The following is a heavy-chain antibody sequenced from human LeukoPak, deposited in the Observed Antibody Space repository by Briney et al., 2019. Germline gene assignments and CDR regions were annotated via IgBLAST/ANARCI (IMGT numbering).Heavy chain of an antibody. CDR1: GFTFSSYS. D-gene: IGHD3-22*01. Sequence: GGSLRLSCAAPGFTFSSYSMNWVRQAPGKGLEWVSSISSSSSYIYYADSVKGRFTISRDNAKNSLYLQMNSLRAEDTAVYYCARGYDSSGYDDYWGQGTLVTVSS. V-gene: IGHV3-21*01. CDR3: ARGYDSSGYDDY. CDR2: ISSSSSYI. J-gene: IGHJ4*02.